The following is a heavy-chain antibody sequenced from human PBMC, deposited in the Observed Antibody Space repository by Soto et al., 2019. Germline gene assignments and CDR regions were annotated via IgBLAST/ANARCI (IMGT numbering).Heavy chain of an antibody. CDR3: ATNYQEPSDDAFDV. D-gene: IGHD2-2*01. CDR1: GFTFSDYF. CDR2: ISRNSRYT. Sequence: QVQLVESGGGLVKPGGSLRLSCAASGFTFSDYFMAWIRQALGKGLEWIAYISRNSRYTNFADSVRGRFTISRDNAKNSLYLQMNDLSAEDTAVYYCATNYQEPSDDAFDVWGQGTMVTVSS. J-gene: IGHJ3*01. V-gene: IGHV3-11*06.